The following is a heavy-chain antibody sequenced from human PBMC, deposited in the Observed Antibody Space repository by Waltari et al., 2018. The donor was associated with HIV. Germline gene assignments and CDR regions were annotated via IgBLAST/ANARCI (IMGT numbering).Heavy chain of an antibody. Sequence: QLTLTASGPVLVKPTETLTLTCTVPGFSPSNARLGVSWISQPPGKALEWLAHIFSNDEKSYSTSLKSRLTISKDTSKNQVVLTMTNMDPVDTATYYCARKGEGYCSGGSCYYFDYWGQGTLVTVSS. V-gene: IGHV2-26*01. CDR3: ARKGEGYCSGGSCYYFDY. D-gene: IGHD2-15*01. J-gene: IGHJ4*02. CDR1: GFSPSNARLG. CDR2: IFSNDEK.